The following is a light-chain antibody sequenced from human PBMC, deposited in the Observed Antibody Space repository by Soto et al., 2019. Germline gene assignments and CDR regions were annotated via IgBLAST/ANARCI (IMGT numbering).Light chain of an antibody. CDR1: HSVGST. CDR2: GAS. V-gene: IGKV3-15*01. Sequence: EILMTQSPATLSVSPGERVILSCRASHSVGSTLAWYQQKPGQAPRLLIRGASTSATGVPARFSGSGSGAEFTLTISSLRSEDFAVYYCQQYSSSLTFGGGT. J-gene: IGKJ4*02. CDR3: QQYSSSLT.